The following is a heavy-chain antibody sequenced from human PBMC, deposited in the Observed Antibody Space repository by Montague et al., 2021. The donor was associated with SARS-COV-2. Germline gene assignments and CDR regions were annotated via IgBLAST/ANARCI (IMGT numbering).Heavy chain of an antibody. D-gene: IGHD3-16*02. V-gene: IGHV4-39*07. J-gene: IGHJ5*02. CDR1: GGSISSSSYY. CDR3: ARALIMITFGGVIAHWFDP. CDR2: IYYSGRT. Sequence: SETLSLTCTVSGGSISSSSYYWGWIRQPPGKGLEWIGSIYYSGRTYHNPSLKSRVTISVDTSKNQFSLKLSSVTAAATAVYYCARALIMITFGGVIAHWFDPWGQGTLVTVSS.